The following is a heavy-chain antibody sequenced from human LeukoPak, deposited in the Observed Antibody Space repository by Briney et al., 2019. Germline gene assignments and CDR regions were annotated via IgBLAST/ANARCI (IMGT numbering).Heavy chain of an antibody. CDR1: GGSISSYY. CDR2: IYYSGST. D-gene: IGHD3-22*01. J-gene: IGHJ1*01. Sequence: SETLSLTCTVSGGSISSYYWSWIRQPPGRGLEYIGYIYYSGSTNYNPSLKSRVTIPVDTSKNQFSLKLSSVTAADTAVYFCASPRGDDSGGYYTWYFHHWGQGILVTVSS. CDR3: ASPRGDDSGGYYTWYFHH. V-gene: IGHV4-59*01.